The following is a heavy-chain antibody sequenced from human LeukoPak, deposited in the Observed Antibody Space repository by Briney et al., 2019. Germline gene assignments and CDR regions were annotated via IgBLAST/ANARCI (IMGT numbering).Heavy chain of an antibody. V-gene: IGHV3-21*04. CDR1: GFTFSSYS. CDR2: ISSSSSYI. D-gene: IGHD3-9*01. J-gene: IGHJ3*02. Sequence: PGGSLRLSCAASGFTFSSYSMNWVRQAPGKGLEWVSSISSSSSYIYYADSVKGRFTISRDNAKNSLYLQMNSLRAEDTAVYYCARDLGGSTISGSFDIWGQGTMVTVSS. CDR3: ARDLGGSTISGSFDI.